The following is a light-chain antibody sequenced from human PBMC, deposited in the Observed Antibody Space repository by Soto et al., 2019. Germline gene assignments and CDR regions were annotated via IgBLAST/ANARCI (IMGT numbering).Light chain of an antibody. J-gene: IGLJ2*01. CDR2: QNN. V-gene: IGLV1-51*02. Sequence: QSVLTQPPSVSAAPGQKVTISCSGSSSNVGNNYVSWYQHLPGTAPKLLIYQNNKRPSGIPDRFSGSESGTSATLGITGLQTGDEADYYCGTWDSSLSAVVFGGGTKVTVL. CDR1: SSNVGNNY. CDR3: GTWDSSLSAVV.